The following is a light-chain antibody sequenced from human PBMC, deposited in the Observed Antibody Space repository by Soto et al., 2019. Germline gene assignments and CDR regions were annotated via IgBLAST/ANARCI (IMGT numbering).Light chain of an antibody. CDR1: QGIRND. J-gene: IGKJ2*01. V-gene: IGKV1D-13*01. Sequence: AIQMTQSPSSLSASVGDRVTITCRASQGIRNDLGWYQQKPGQAPRLLIYSASSRATGIPDRFSGSGSGTHFTLTISRLEPEDFAVYYCQQFDESPPMFTFGQGTKLEV. CDR2: SAS. CDR3: QQFDESPPMFT.